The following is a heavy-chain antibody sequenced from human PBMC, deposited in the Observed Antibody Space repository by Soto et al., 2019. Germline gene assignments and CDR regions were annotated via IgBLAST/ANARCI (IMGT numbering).Heavy chain of an antibody. CDR1: GGSTSIDNY. CDR3: AREGGESSDGLYYFDS. D-gene: IGHD3-16*01. J-gene: IGHJ4*02. V-gene: IGHV4-30-4*01. CDR2: IYYSGNT. Sequence: QVQLQESGPGLVKPSQTLSLTCTVSGGSTSIDNYWSWIRQPPGKGLDWIGHIYYSGNTDYNPSLKSRLAISIDTSKNQFSLKLSSVTAADTAVYFCAREGGESSDGLYYFDSWGQGSLVTVSS.